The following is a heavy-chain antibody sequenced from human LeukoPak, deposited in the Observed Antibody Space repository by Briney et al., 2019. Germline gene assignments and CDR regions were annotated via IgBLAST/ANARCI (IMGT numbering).Heavy chain of an antibody. Sequence: GESLKISCKGSGYSFTSYWIGWVRQMPGKGLEWMGIIYPAGSKTIYSPSFQGQVTISVDKSTSTAYLQWSTLKTSDTAIYYCARRNYTSVWFDPWGQGTLVTVSS. J-gene: IGHJ5*02. V-gene: IGHV5-51*01. CDR2: IYPAGSKT. D-gene: IGHD1-7*01. CDR3: ARRNYTSVWFDP. CDR1: GYSFTSYW.